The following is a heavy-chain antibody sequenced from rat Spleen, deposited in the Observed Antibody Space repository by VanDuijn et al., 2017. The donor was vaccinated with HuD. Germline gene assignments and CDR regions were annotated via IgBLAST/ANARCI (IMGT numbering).Heavy chain of an antibody. J-gene: IGHJ1*01. D-gene: IGHD2-2*01. CDR2: ISSSSGT. Sequence: VQLVESGGGLVQPGKSLKLSCSASGFTFSSYGMHWIRQAPGKGLDWVAYISSSSGTVYADAVKGRFTISRDNAKNTLYLQLNSLTSEDTATYYCAGAGYLRDWYFDFWGPGTMVAVSS. CDR3: AGAGYLRDWYFDF. V-gene: IGHV5-62*01. CDR1: GFTFSSYG.